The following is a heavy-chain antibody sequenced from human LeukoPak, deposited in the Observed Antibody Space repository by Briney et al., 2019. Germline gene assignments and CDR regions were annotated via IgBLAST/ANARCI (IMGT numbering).Heavy chain of an antibody. J-gene: IGHJ6*02. Sequence: SETLSLTCAVYGGSFSGYYWSWIRQPPGKGLEWIGSIYYSGSTYYNPSLKSRVTISLDTSKNQFSLKLSSVTAADTAVYYCARSPCTSSSCYYHYAMDVWGQGTTVTVSS. CDR3: ARSPCTSSSCYYHYAMDV. V-gene: IGHV4-34*01. CDR1: GGSFSGYY. CDR2: IYYSGST. D-gene: IGHD2-2*01.